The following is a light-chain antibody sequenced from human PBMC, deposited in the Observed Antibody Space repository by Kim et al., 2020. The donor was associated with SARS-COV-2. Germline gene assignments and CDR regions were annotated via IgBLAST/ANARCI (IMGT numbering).Light chain of an antibody. V-gene: IGKV3-20*01. CDR2: GAS. Sequence: EIVLTQSPGTLSLSPGERATLSCRASQSLLRFHLAWYQHKPGQAPRLLIFGASSRATGIPDRFSGSGSGTDFTLTISRLEPEDFAVYYCQQYGSSPGTFGQGTKVDI. CDR1: QSLLRFH. J-gene: IGKJ1*01. CDR3: QQYGSSPGT.